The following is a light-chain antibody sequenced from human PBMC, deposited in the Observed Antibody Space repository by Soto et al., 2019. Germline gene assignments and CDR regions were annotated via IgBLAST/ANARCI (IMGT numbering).Light chain of an antibody. V-gene: IGLV2-14*01. CDR3: SSYTSSITYV. CDR2: EVV. Sequence: QSALTQPASVSGSPGQSIAISCTGTSSDVGAYNYISWYQQHPGRAPKLILSEVVNRPSGVSDRFSGSKSGNTASLTISGLQTEDEADYYCSSYTSSITYVFGTGTKLTVL. J-gene: IGLJ1*01. CDR1: SSDVGAYNY.